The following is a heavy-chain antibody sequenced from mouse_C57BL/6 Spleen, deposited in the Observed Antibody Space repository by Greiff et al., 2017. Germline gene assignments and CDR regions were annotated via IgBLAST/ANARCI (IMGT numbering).Heavy chain of an antibody. Sequence: VQVVESGPGLVAPSQSLSITCTVSGFSLTSYAISWVRQPPGKGLEWLGVIWTGGGTNYNSALKSRLSISKDNSKSQVFLNMNSLQTDDTASYYCARDSSGFDNWGKGTTLTVTS. V-gene: IGHV2-9-1*01. D-gene: IGHD3-2*02. CDR1: GFSLTSYA. CDR2: IWTGGGT. CDR3: ARDSSGFDN. J-gene: IGHJ2*01.